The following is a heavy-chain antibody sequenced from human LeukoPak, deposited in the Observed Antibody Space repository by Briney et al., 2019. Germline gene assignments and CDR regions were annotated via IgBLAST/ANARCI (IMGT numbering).Heavy chain of an antibody. V-gene: IGHV1-18*01. J-gene: IGHJ4*02. CDR3: ARETDSYDFWSGYYSEGYFDY. CDR1: GYTFTSYG. Sequence: ASVKVSCKASGYTFTSYGISWVRQAPGQGLEWMGWISAYNGNTNYAQKLQGRVTMTTDTSTSTAYMELRSLRADDTAVYYCARETDSYDFWSGYYSEGYFDYWGQGTLVTVSS. D-gene: IGHD3-3*01. CDR2: ISAYNGNT.